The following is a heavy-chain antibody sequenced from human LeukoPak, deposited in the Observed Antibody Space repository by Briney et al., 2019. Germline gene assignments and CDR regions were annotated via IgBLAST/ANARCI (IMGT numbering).Heavy chain of an antibody. CDR3: AKNHRDAGDY. CDR1: GFTFSSYE. J-gene: IGHJ4*02. D-gene: IGHD2-2*01. CDR2: ISSSGSTI. Sequence: GGSLRLSCAASGFTFSSYEMNWVRQAPGKGLEWVSYISSSGSTIYYADSVKGRFTISRDDSRNTLYLQMNSLRAEDTALYYCAKNHRDAGDYWGQGTLVTVSS. V-gene: IGHV3-48*03.